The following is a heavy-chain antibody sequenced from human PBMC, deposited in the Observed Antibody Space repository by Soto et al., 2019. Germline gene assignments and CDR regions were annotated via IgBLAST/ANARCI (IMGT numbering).Heavy chain of an antibody. CDR1: GYTFTTYG. D-gene: IGHD6-13*01. V-gene: IGHV1-18*01. CDR2: ISGYNGNT. Sequence: QVQLVQSGAEVKKPGASVKVSCKASGYTFTTYGISWVRQAPGQGLEWMGWISGYNGNTNYAQNLQGRVTVTTDTSTSTAYMELRSLRADDTAVYYWAREVAGAGGEFDCWGQGTLVTVSS. J-gene: IGHJ4*02. CDR3: AREVAGAGGEFDC.